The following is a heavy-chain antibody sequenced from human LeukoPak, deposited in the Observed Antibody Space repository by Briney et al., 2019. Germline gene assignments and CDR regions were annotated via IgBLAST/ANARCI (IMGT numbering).Heavy chain of an antibody. CDR3: AKGVYCTGGVCYTGPFDY. D-gene: IGHD2-8*02. CDR2: ISYDGSNK. J-gene: IGHJ4*02. Sequence: GGSLRLSCAASGFTFSSYGMHWVRQAPGKGLEGVAVISYDGSNKYYVDSVKGRFTSCRVNSTNTLYLQMNSLRAEDTAVSYCAKGVYCTGGVCYTGPFDYWGQGTLVTVSS. V-gene: IGHV3-30*18. CDR1: GFTFSSYG.